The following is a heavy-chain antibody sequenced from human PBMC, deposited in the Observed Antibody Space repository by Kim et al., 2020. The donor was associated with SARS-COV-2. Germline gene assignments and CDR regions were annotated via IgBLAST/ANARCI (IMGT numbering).Heavy chain of an antibody. CDR3: ARVEYSSGWFLPDFDY. J-gene: IGHJ4*02. V-gene: IGHV7-4-1*02. CDR1: GYTFTSYA. D-gene: IGHD6-19*01. Sequence: ASVKVSCKASGYTFTSYAMNWVRQAPGQGLEWMGWINTNTGNPTYAQGFTGRFVFSLDTSVSTAYLQISSLKAEDTAVYYCARVEYSSGWFLPDFDYWGQGTLVTVSS. CDR2: INTNTGNP.